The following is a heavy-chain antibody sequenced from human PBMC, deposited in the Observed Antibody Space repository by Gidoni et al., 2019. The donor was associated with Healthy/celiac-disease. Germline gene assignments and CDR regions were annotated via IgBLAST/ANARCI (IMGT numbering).Heavy chain of an antibody. J-gene: IGHJ6*02. CDR2: IYYSGST. V-gene: IGHV4-59*01. CDR3: ARGGSSGSYFGYYGMDV. CDR1: GGSISSYY. Sequence: QVQLQESGPGLVQPSETLSLTCTVSGGSISSYYWSWIRQPPGKGLEWIGYIYYSGSTNYNPSLKSRVTISVDTSKNQFSLKLSSVTAADTAVYYCARGGSSGSYFGYYGMDVWGQGTTVTVSS. D-gene: IGHD3-10*01.